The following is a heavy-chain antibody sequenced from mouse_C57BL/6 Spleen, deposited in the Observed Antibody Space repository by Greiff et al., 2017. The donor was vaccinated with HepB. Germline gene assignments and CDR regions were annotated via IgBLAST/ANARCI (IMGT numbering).Heavy chain of an antibody. V-gene: IGHV5-4*03. CDR2: ISDGGSYT. CDR3: ARAGYYSNYGYAMDY. J-gene: IGHJ4*01. D-gene: IGHD2-5*01. Sequence: DVMLVESGGGLVKPGGSLKLSCAASGFTFSSYAMSWVRQTPEKRLEWVATISDGGSYTYYPDNVKGRFTISRDNAKNNLYLQMSHLKSEDTAMYYCARAGYYSNYGYAMDYWGQGTSVTVSS. CDR1: GFTFSSYA.